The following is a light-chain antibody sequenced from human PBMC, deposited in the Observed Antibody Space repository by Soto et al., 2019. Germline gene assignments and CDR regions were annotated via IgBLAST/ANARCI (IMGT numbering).Light chain of an antibody. CDR2: GAS. CDR3: QQYDTWPRVT. Sequence: EIVMTQSPATLYVSPGDSATLSCRASQSVNTNVAWYRQDPGQAPRLVIYGASTKAAGTPGRFTGSGSGTDFTLTISSLQSEDFAIYYCQQYDTWPRVTCGQVTRLEIK. V-gene: IGKV3D-15*01. J-gene: IGKJ5*01. CDR1: QSVNTN.